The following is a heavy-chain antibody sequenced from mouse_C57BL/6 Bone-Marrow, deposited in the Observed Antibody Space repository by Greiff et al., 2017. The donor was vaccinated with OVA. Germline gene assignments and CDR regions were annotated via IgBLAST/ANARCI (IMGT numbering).Heavy chain of an antibody. J-gene: IGHJ3*01. CDR3: ARGSRVWFAY. Sequence: VQLQESGAELVRPGASVKLSCKASGYTFTDYYINWVKQRPGQGLEWIARIYPGSGNTYYNEKFKGKATLTAEKSSSTAYMQLSSLTSEDSAVYFCARGSRVWFAYWGQGTLVTVSA. V-gene: IGHV1-76*01. CDR1: GYTFTDYY. CDR2: IYPGSGNT.